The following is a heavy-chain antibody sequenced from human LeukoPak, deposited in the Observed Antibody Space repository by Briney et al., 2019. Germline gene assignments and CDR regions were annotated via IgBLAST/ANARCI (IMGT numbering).Heavy chain of an antibody. CDR3: ARGEFYYYDY. Sequence: GGSLRLSCAASGFTFSNYEMNWVRQAPGKGLEWVSYINSSGRNIYYADSVKGRFTISRDNAKNSLYLQVDSLSAEDTAVYYCARGEFYYYDYWGQGTLVTVSS. CDR1: GFTFSNYE. J-gene: IGHJ4*02. D-gene: IGHD3-10*01. CDR2: INSSGRNI. V-gene: IGHV3-48*03.